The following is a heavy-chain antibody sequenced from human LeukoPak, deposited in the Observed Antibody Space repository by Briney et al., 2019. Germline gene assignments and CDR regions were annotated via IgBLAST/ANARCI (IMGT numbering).Heavy chain of an antibody. Sequence: GASVKVSCKASGYTFTGYYMHWVRQAPGQGLEWMGWINPNSGGTNYAQKFQGRVTMTRDTSISTAYMELSRLRSDDTAVYYCARTGTTGTTDFDYWGQGTLVTVSS. CDR2: INPNSGGT. V-gene: IGHV1-2*02. J-gene: IGHJ4*02. CDR1: GYTFTGYY. D-gene: IGHD1-1*01. CDR3: ARTGTTGTTDFDY.